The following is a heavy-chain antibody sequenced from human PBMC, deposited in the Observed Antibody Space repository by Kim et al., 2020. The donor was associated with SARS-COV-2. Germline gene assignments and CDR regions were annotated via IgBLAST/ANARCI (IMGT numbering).Heavy chain of an antibody. V-gene: IGHV5-10-1*01. J-gene: IGHJ4*02. Sequence: GESLKISCKGSGYSFTSYWISWVRQMPGKGLEWMGRIDPSDSYTNYSPSFQGHVTISADKSISTAYLQWSSLKASDTAMYYCARYPPDYYDSSGQYYYFDYWGQGTLVTVSS. D-gene: IGHD3-22*01. CDR1: GYSFTSYW. CDR2: IDPSDSYT. CDR3: ARYPPDYYDSSGQYYYFDY.